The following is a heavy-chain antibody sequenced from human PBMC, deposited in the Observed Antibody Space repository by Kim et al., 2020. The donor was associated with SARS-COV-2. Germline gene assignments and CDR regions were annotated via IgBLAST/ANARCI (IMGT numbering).Heavy chain of an antibody. Sequence: ASVKVSCKASGYTFTSYAMHWVRQAPGQRLEWMGWINAGNGNTKYSQKFQGRVTITRDTSASTAYMELSSLRSEDTAVYYCARSKERVVTIGFDPWGQGTLVTVSS. CDR1: GYTFTSYA. V-gene: IGHV1-3*01. J-gene: IGHJ5*02. CDR2: INAGNGNT. CDR3: ARSKERVVTIGFDP. D-gene: IGHD3-3*01.